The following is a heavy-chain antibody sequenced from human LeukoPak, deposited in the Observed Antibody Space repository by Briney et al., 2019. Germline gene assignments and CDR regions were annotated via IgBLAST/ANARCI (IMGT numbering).Heavy chain of an antibody. CDR2: IYYSGST. CDR3: ARVSWGLIGMDV. J-gene: IGHJ6*02. CDR1: GGSISGSSYY. D-gene: IGHD6-13*01. V-gene: IGHV4-61*05. Sequence: SETLSLTCTVSGGSISGSSYYWGWIRQPPGKGLEWIGYIYYSGSTNYNPSLKSRVTISVDTSKNQFSLKLSSVTAADTAVYYCARVSWGLIGMDVWGQGTTVTVSS.